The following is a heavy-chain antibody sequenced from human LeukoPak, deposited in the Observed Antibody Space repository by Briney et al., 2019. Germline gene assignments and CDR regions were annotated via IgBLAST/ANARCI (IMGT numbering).Heavy chain of an antibody. J-gene: IGHJ4*02. CDR1: GYTFTGYY. D-gene: IGHD5-24*01. CDR3: ARVGVMATIGY. CDR2: INPNSGGT. V-gene: IGHV1-2*02. Sequence: ASVKVSCKASGYTFTGYYMHWVRQAPGQRLEWMGWINPNSGGTNYAQKFQGRVTMTRDPSISAAYLELSRLRSDDTAVYYCARVGVMATIGYWGQGTLVTVSS.